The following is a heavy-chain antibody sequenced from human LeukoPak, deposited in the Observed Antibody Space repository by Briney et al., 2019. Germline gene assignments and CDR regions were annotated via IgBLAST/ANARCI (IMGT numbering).Heavy chain of an antibody. CDR3: AKGSLRYFDWVYNPRFDP. D-gene: IGHD3-9*01. CDR2: ISWNSGSI. CDR1: GFTFSSYS. V-gene: IGHV3-9*01. J-gene: IGHJ5*02. Sequence: GGSLRLSCAASGFTFSSYSMNWVRQAPGKGLEWVSGISWNSGSIGYADSVKGRFTISRDNAKNSLYLQMNSLRAEDTALYYCAKGSLRYFDWVYNPRFDPWGQGTLVTVSS.